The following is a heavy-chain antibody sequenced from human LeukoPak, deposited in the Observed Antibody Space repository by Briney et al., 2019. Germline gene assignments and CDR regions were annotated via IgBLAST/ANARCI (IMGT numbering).Heavy chain of an antibody. CDR2: ISYDGSNK. D-gene: IGHD6-19*01. CDR1: GFTFSSYA. V-gene: IGHV3-30*04. J-gene: IGHJ4*02. Sequence: PGGSLRLSCAASGFTFSSYAMHWVRQAPGKGLEWVAVISYDGSNKYYADSVKGRFTISRDNSENTLYLQMNSLRAEDTAVYYCAREYSSGWYFDYWGQGTLVTVSS. CDR3: AREYSSGWYFDY.